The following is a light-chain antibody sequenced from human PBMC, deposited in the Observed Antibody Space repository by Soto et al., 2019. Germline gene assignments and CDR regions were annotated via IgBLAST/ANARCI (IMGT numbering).Light chain of an antibody. V-gene: IGKV3-20*01. CDR1: QSISSSY. J-gene: IGKJ3*01. Sequence: EIVLTQSPGTLSLSPGERATLSGRASQSISSSYLAWYQQKPGQAPRLLVYGASSRATGIPDRFSGSGSGKYLTLTISRLEPEDFAVYYCQQYGSSRFTFGPGTKLDIK. CDR2: GAS. CDR3: QQYGSSRFT.